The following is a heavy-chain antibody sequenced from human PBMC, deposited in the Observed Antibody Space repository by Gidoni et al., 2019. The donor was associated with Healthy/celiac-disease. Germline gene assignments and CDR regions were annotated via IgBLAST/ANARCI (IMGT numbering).Heavy chain of an antibody. V-gene: IGHV4-34*01. CDR3: ASRPPPRVYFDY. Sequence: QVQLQQWGAGLLKPSETLSLTCAVYGGSFSGYYWSWIRQPPGKGLEWIGEINHSGSTNYNPSLKSRVTISVDTSKNQFSLKLSSVTAADTAVYYCASRPPPRVYFDYWGQGTLVTVSS. CDR2: INHSGST. J-gene: IGHJ4*02. D-gene: IGHD6-6*01. CDR1: GGSFSGYY.